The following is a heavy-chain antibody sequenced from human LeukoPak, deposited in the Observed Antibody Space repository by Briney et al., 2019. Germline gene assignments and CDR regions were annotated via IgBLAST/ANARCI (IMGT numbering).Heavy chain of an antibody. CDR3: ARDPGSEWERYDY. CDR2: SSAHSGNT. Sequence: EASVKVSCKASGYTFTSYGISWVRQAPGQGLEWMGWSSAHSGNTNYAQKLQGRVTMTTDTSTSPAYMELRSLRSDDTAVYYCARDPGSEWERYDYWGQGTLVTVSS. D-gene: IGHD1-26*01. J-gene: IGHJ4*02. CDR1: GYTFTSYG. V-gene: IGHV1-18*01.